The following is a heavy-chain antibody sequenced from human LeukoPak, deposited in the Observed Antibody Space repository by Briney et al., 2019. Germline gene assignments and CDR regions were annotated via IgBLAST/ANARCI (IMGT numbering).Heavy chain of an antibody. Sequence: PSETLSLTCTVSGGSISSGSYYWSWIRQPAGKGLEWIGRIYTSGSTNYNPSLKSRVTISVDTSKNQFSLKLSSVTAADTAVYYCARACDSSGLYYYYYYMDVWGKGATVTISS. V-gene: IGHV4-61*02. CDR3: ARACDSSGLYYYYYYMDV. CDR1: GGSISSGSYY. J-gene: IGHJ6*03. D-gene: IGHD3-22*01. CDR2: IYTSGST.